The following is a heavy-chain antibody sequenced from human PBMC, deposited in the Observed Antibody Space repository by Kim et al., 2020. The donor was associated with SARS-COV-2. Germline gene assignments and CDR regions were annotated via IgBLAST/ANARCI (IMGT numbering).Heavy chain of an antibody. V-gene: IGHV1-3*01. Sequence: TKNSPKYQGRVTISRDTAASTVYMELSSLRSEDTAVYYCAKWGTYDPFDYWGQGTLVTVFS. CDR3: AKWGTYDPFDY. J-gene: IGHJ4*02. CDR2: T. D-gene: IGHD3-16*01.